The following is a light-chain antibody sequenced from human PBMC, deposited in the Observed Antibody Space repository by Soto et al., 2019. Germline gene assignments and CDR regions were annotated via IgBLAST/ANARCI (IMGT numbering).Light chain of an antibody. CDR2: EVS. J-gene: IGLJ1*01. CDR1: SSDVGGYNY. Sequence: QSVLTQPASVSWSPGQSITISCPGTSSDVGGYNYVSWYQQHPGKAPKLMIYEVSNRPSGLSNRFSGSKSGNTASLTISGLQAEDEADYYCSSYTSSSTLVFGTGTKVTVL. CDR3: SSYTSSSTLV. V-gene: IGLV2-14*01.